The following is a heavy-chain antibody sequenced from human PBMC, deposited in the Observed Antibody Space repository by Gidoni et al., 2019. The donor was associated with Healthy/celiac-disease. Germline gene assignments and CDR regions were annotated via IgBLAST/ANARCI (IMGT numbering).Heavy chain of an antibody. CDR2: INHSGST. CDR3: AEMDPSYCTNGVCYLRIFDY. V-gene: IGHV4-34*01. Sequence: QVQLQQWGARLLKPSETLSLTCAVYGGSFSGYYWSWIRQPPGKGLEWIGEINHSGSTNYNPSLKSRVTISVDTSKNQFSLKLSSVTAADTAVYYCAEMDPSYCTNGVCYLRIFDYWGQGTLVTVSS. J-gene: IGHJ4*02. D-gene: IGHD2-8*01. CDR1: GGSFSGYY.